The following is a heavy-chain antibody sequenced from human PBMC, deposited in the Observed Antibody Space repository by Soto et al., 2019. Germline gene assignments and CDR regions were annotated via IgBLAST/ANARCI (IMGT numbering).Heavy chain of an antibody. J-gene: IGHJ5*01. CDR1: GYTFSTCW. V-gene: IGHV5-51*01. CDR2: IYPGDSET. Sequence: PGESLKISCKGSGYTFSTCWIGWVRQVPGKGLEWMGIIYPGDSETTYSPSFQGQVTISVDKSISTAYLQWNSLKASDTAMYYCARRAYCSSSALYNWFDSWGQGTLVTVSS. D-gene: IGHD6-6*01. CDR3: ARRAYCSSSALYNWFDS.